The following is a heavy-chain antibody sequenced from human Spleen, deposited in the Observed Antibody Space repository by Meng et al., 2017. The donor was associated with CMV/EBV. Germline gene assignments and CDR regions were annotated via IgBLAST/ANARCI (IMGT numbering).Heavy chain of an antibody. V-gene: IGHV3-23*03. J-gene: IGHJ4*02. CDR1: GFTFSSYA. Sequence: GESLKISCAASGFTFSSYAMSWVRQAPGKGLEWVSVNYSGGSSTYYADSVKGRFTISRDNSKNTLYVQMNSLRAEDTAVYYCAKEGERSTLVDYFDYWGQGTLVTVSS. D-gene: IGHD1-26*01. CDR3: AKEGERSTLVDYFDY. CDR2: NYSGGSST.